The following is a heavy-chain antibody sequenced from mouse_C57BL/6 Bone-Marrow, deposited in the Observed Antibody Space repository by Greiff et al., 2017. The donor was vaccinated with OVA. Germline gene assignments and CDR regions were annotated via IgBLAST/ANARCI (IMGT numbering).Heavy chain of an antibody. V-gene: IGHV1-39*01. CDR3: ASPYYYGSRRYFDV. CDR1: GYSFTDYN. Sequence: VQLQQSGPELVKPGASVKISCKASGYSFTDYNMNWVKQSNGKSLEWIGVINPNYGTTSYNQKFKGKATLTVDQSSSTAYMQLNSLTSEDAAVYYCASPYYYGSRRYFDVWGKGTTVTVSS. J-gene: IGHJ1*03. D-gene: IGHD1-1*01. CDR2: INPNYGTT.